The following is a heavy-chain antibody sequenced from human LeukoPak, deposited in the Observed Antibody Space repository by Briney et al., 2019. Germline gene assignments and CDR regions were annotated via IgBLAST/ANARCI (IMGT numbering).Heavy chain of an antibody. D-gene: IGHD5-24*01. CDR2: ISSSGSTI. V-gene: IGHV3-48*04. CDR3: ARAQDGEKSGDGPNYRGWYFDY. J-gene: IGHJ4*02. CDR1: GFTFSSYW. Sequence: GGSLRLSCGVSGFTFSSYWMSWVRQAPGKGLEWVSYISSSGSTIYYADSVKGRFTISRDNAKNSLYLQMNSLRAEDTALYYCARAQDGEKSGDGPNYRGWYFDYWGQGTLVTVSS.